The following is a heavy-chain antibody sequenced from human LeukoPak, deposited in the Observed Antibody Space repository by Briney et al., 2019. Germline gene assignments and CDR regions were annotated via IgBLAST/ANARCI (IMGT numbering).Heavy chain of an antibody. V-gene: IGHV1-58*01. CDR3: AADPTYYDILTGYYSFDY. J-gene: IGHJ4*02. Sequence: SVKVSCKASGFTFTSSAVQWVRQARGQRLEWIGWIVVGSGNTNYAQKSQERVTITRDMSTSTAYMELSSLRSEDTAVYYCAADPTYYDILTGYYSFDYWGQGTLVTVSS. D-gene: IGHD3-9*01. CDR2: IVVGSGNT. CDR1: GFTFTSSA.